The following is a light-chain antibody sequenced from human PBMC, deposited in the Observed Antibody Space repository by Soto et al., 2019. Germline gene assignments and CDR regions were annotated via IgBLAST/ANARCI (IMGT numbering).Light chain of an antibody. CDR1: QSISSQ. CDR2: DAS. Sequence: EIVLTQSPATLSLSPGERATLSCRASQSISSQLAWYQQKPGQAPRLLIHDASNRATGIPARFSGSGSSTDFTLTISSLEPEDFAVYYCQQFINSPYMYTFGQGTKLEI. CDR3: QQFINSPYMYT. V-gene: IGKV3-11*01. J-gene: IGKJ2*01.